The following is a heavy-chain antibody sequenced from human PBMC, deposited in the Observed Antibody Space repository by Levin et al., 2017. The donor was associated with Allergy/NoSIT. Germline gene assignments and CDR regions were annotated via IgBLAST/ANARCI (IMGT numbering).Heavy chain of an antibody. V-gene: IGHV4-30-4*01. CDR1: GGSISSGDYY. Sequence: LSQTLSLTCTVSGGSISSGDYYWSWIRQPPGKGLEWIGYIYYSGSTYYNPSLKSRVTISVDTSKNQFSLKLSSVTAADTAVYYCARVNPPDYGDYVYNWFDPWGQGTLVTVSS. CDR2: IYYSGST. D-gene: IGHD4-17*01. CDR3: ARVNPPDYGDYVYNWFDP. J-gene: IGHJ5*02.